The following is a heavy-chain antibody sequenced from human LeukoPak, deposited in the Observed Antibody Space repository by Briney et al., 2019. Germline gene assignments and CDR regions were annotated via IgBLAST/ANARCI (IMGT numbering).Heavy chain of an antibody. J-gene: IGHJ4*02. V-gene: IGHV3-23*01. Sequence: GGSLRPSRAGSGFPFSIYGMNWVRQAPGKGLEWVSGISPGGGPTYYADSVKGRFTISRDDSKNTLYLQMNNLRAEDTAVYYCAKDGAWLRFDDWGQGILVTVSS. CDR3: AKDGAWLRFDD. CDR2: ISPGGGPT. D-gene: IGHD5-12*01. CDR1: GFPFSIYG.